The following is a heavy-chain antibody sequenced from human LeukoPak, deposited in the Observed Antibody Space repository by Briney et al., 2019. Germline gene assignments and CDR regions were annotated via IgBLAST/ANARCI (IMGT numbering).Heavy chain of an antibody. V-gene: IGHV3-9*01. CDR3: AKADGDYEGNAFDI. CDR1: GFTFDDYA. CDR2: ISWNSGSI. Sequence: GGSLRLSCAASGFTFDDYAMHWVRQAPGKGLEWVSGISWNSGSIGYADSVKGRFTISRDNAKNSLHLQMNSLRAEDTALYYCAKADGDYEGNAFDIWGQGTMVTVSS. D-gene: IGHD4-17*01. J-gene: IGHJ3*02.